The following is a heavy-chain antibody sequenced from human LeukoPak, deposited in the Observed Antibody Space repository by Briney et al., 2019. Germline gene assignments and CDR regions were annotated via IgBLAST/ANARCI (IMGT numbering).Heavy chain of an antibody. CDR2: IRNKANSYGT. CDR3: TRVRLGAATRYFDY. V-gene: IGHV3-72*01. CDR1: GFTFSDHY. D-gene: IGHD1-26*01. Sequence: GGSLRLSCAASGFTFSDHYMDWVRLPPGKGLEWVGRIRNKANSYGTEYAASVKDRFTISRDDSKSSLYLQMNSLRSEDTALYYCTRVRLGAATRYFDYWGQGTLVTVSS. J-gene: IGHJ4*02.